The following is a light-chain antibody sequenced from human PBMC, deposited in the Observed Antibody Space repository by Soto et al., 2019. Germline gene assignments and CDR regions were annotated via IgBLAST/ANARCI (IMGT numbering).Light chain of an antibody. CDR2: GAS. CDR3: QQYNNWPPYT. CDR1: QSVSSN. Sequence: EIVMTQSPATLSVSPGERATLSCRASQSVSSNLAWYQQKPGQAPRLLIYGASTRATGIPARFSGSGSGAEFTLTLSSLQAEDSAVYYCQQYNNWPPYTFGQGTKLEIK. V-gene: IGKV3-15*01. J-gene: IGKJ2*01.